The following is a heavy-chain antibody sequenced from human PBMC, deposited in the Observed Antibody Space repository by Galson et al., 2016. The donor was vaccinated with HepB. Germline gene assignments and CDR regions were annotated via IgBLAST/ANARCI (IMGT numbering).Heavy chain of an antibody. V-gene: IGHV3-30*18. CDR3: AKDPYYGSDRGYGMDV. Sequence: SLRLSCAASGFRFGRYGMHWVRQAPGKGLEWVAYIPLDGSNKYYRDSVKGRFTISRDNSKNTVYLQMNSLRAEDTAVYYCAKDPYYGSDRGYGMDVWGQGTTVTVSS. J-gene: IGHJ6*02. D-gene: IGHD3-10*01. CDR1: GFRFGRYG. CDR2: IPLDGSNK.